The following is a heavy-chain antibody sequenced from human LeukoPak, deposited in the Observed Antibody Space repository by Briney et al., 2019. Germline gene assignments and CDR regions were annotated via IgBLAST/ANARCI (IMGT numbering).Heavy chain of an antibody. V-gene: IGHV4-59*01. CDR3: AREVANFDWLLRGNNWFDP. Sequence: PSETLSLTCTVSGGPISSYYWSWIRQPPGKGLEWIGYIYYSGSTNYNPSLKSRVTISVDTPKNQFSLKLSSVTAADTAVYYCAREVANFDWLLRGNNWFDPWGQGTLVTVSS. J-gene: IGHJ5*02. D-gene: IGHD3-9*01. CDR1: GGPISSYY. CDR2: IYYSGST.